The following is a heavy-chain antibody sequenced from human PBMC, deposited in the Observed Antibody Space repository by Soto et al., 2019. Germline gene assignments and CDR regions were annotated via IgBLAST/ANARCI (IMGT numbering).Heavy chain of an antibody. J-gene: IGHJ5*02. CDR3: ARHWIVVVPAASYWFDP. CDR1: GGSISSSSYY. V-gene: IGHV4-39*01. D-gene: IGHD2-2*01. Sequence: PSETLSLTCTVSGGSISSSSYYWGWIRQPPGKGLEWIGSIYYSGSTYYNPSLKSRVTISVDTSKNQFSLKLSSVTAADTAVYYCARHWIVVVPAASYWFDPWGQGTLVTVSS. CDR2: IYYSGST.